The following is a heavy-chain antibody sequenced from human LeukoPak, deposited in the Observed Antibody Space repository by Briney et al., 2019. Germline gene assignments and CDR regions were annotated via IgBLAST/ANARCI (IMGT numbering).Heavy chain of an antibody. V-gene: IGHV4-59*08. J-gene: IGHJ5*01. D-gene: IGHD4-11*01. CDR1: GGSISGYY. CDR2: IYNSGIT. Sequence: PSETLSLTCTVSGGSISGYYWTWIRQLPGKGLVWIGYIYNSGITNYNPSLKSRVTVSVDTSKNQFSLRLTSVTAADTAVYYCARSVPSLDYLFDSWGHGTLVTVSS. CDR3: ARSVPSLDYLFDS.